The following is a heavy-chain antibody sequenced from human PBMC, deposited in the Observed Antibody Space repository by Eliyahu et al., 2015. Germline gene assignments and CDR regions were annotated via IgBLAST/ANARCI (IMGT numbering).Heavy chain of an antibody. J-gene: IGHJ4*02. CDR2: IKSKTDGGTT. Sequence: EVQLVESGGGLVKPGGSLRLSCAASGFSFCNNAWMSWVRQAPGKGVGWVGRIKSKTDGGTTDYAPPVKGRFTISRDDSKNTLYLQMNSLKTEDTAVYYCTTETLFGYWGQGTLVTVSS. CDR1: GFSFCNNAW. CDR3: TTETLFGY. V-gene: IGHV3-15*01.